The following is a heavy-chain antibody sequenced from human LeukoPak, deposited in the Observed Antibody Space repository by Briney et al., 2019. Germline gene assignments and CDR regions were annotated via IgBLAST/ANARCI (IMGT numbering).Heavy chain of an antibody. CDR2: IYSGGST. Sequence: PGGSLRLSCAASGFTVSSNYMSWVRQAPGKGLEWVSVIYSGGSTYYADSVKGRFTISRDNSKNTLYLQMNSLRAEDTAVYYCARDSHVLRYFDWSTGGMGVWGQGTTVTVSS. V-gene: IGHV3-66*02. CDR3: ARDSHVLRYFDWSTGGMGV. J-gene: IGHJ6*02. D-gene: IGHD3-9*01. CDR1: GFTVSSNY.